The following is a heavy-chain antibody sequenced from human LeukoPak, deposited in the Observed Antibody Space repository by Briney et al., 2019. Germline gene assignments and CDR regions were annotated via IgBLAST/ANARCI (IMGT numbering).Heavy chain of an antibody. CDR3: AKDLHNWNSVGVH. J-gene: IGHJ4*02. CDR1: GFTFSSYG. CDR2: ISYDGSNQ. V-gene: IGHV3-30*18. D-gene: IGHD1-1*01. Sequence: GGSLRLSCAASGFTFSSYGMHWVRQAPGKGLEWVAVISYDGSNQYYADSVKGRFTISRDNSKNTLYLQMNSLRGADTAIYYCAKDLHNWNSVGVHWGQGTLVTVSS.